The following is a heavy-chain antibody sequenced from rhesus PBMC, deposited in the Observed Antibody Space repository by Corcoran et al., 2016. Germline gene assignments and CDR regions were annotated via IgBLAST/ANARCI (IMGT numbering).Heavy chain of an antibody. Sequence: QVQLQESGPGLVKPSETLSLTCAVPGYSLSRHYWSWSRQPPGKGLEWIGYIYGSSGSTYYNPSLRSRVTISTDTSKNQFSLKLSSVTAADTAVYYCARSRVADTWDFDYWGQGVLVTVSS. D-gene: IGHD4-29*01. CDR3: ARSRVADTWDFDY. CDR1: GYSLSRHY. J-gene: IGHJ4*01. CDR2: IYGSSGST. V-gene: IGHV4-147*01.